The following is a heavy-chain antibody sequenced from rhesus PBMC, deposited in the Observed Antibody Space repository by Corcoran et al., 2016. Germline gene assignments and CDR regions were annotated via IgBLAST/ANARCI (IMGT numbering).Heavy chain of an antibody. J-gene: IGHJ4*01. CDR1: GFTFSSYG. Sequence: EVQLVETGGGLVQPGGSLKLSCAASGFTFSSYGMSWVRQAPGKGLEWVSAINSGGGSTDYADSVKGRFTISRDNSKNTLSLQMNSLRAEDTAVYYCTRAYSSGWYYFDYWGQGVLVTVSS. CDR2: INSGGGST. D-gene: IGHD6-31*01. V-gene: IGHV3S5*01. CDR3: TRAYSSGWYYFDY.